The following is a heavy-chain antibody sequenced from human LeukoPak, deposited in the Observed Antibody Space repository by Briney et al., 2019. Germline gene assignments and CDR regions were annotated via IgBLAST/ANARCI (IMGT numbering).Heavy chain of an antibody. Sequence: GASVKVSCMPSGYTFTGNNMHWVRQSPGQGREWMEWIKPDSGGTNYAQKFHGRVTMTGDTSISTAYMDLSRLRSDDTAVYYCARAVKTKYSSSWYDYWGQGTLVTVSS. CDR3: ARAVKTKYSSSWYDY. CDR1: GYTFTGNN. J-gene: IGHJ4*02. D-gene: IGHD6-13*01. CDR2: IKPDSGGT. V-gene: IGHV1-2*02.